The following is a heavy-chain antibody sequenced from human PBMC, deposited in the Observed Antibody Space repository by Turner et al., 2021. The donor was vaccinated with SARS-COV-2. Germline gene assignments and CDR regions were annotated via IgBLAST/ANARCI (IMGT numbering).Heavy chain of an antibody. CDR3: AKDEVAGLLYYFYAMDV. Sequence: EVQLLESGGGLVQPGGSLSLSCAASGFTFSSCAMSWFRQAPGKGLEWVSSISGSGGGTYYADSVKGRFTISRDNSKNTLYLQMISLRAEDTAVYYCAKDEVAGLLYYFYAMDVWGQGTTVTVSS. CDR1: GFTFSSCA. CDR2: ISGSGGGT. V-gene: IGHV3-23*01. D-gene: IGHD6-19*01. J-gene: IGHJ6*02.